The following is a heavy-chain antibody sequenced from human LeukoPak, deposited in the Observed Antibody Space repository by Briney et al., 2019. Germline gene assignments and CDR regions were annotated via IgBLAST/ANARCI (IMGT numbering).Heavy chain of an antibody. CDR3: ARDGLNTNLDEFDQ. CDR2: INGDGSTT. J-gene: IGHJ4*02. CDR1: GFTFHRHW. D-gene: IGHD1-1*01. V-gene: IGHV3-74*01. Sequence: GGSLRLSCAAPGFTFHRHWMNWVRQGPGKGLVWVSRINGDGSTTNYADSVMGRFTISRDNTKNILYLQMNGLRAEDTAVYYCARDGLNTNLDEFDQWGQGTLVTVSS.